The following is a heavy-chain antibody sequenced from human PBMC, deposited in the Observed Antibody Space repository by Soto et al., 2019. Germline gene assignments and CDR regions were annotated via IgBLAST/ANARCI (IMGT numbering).Heavy chain of an antibody. CDR3: TRDASRDSSARGWFDP. J-gene: IGHJ5*02. CDR1: GFTSRSFT. Sequence: GGSLRLSCAASGFTSRSFTMNWVRQAPGKGLEWVSTISSNSAYIYYTDALRGRFTISRDNAKDSLHLQMNSLRAEDTAVYYCTRDASRDSSARGWFDPWGPGTLVTVSS. V-gene: IGHV3-21*01. D-gene: IGHD6-13*01. CDR2: ISSNSAYI.